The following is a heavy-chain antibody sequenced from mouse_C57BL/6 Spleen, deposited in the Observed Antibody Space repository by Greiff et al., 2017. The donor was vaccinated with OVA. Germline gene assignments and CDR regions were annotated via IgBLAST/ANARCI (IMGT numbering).Heavy chain of an antibody. J-gene: IGHJ4*01. V-gene: IGHV1-63*01. CDR2: IYPGGGYT. Sequence: VKLQESGAELVRPGTSVKMSCKASGYTFTNYWIGWAKQRPGHGLEWIGDIYPGGGYTNYNEKFKGKATLTADKSSSTAYMQFSSLTSEDSAIYYCARSYYYGSSYKVGAMDYWGQGTSVTVSS. D-gene: IGHD1-1*01. CDR3: ARSYYYGSSYKVGAMDY. CDR1: GYTFTNYW.